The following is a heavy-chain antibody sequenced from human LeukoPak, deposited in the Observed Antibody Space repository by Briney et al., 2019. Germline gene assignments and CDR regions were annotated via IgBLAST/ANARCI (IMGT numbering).Heavy chain of an antibody. D-gene: IGHD4-17*01. CDR3: ARDPATVTTGAFDI. Sequence: SETLSLTCTVSGGSISSYYWSWIRQPPGKGLEWIGYIYYSGGTNYNPSLKSRVTISVDTSKNQFSLKLSSVTAADTAVYYCARDPATVTTGAFDIWGQETMVTVSS. V-gene: IGHV4-59*01. CDR1: GGSISSYY. J-gene: IGHJ3*02. CDR2: IYYSGGT.